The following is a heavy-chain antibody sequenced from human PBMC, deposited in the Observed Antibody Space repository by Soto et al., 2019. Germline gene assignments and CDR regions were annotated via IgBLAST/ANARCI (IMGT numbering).Heavy chain of an antibody. CDR3: AKVRYDFWSGYYTTEYYGMDV. CDR1: GFTFSSYG. D-gene: IGHD3-3*01. Sequence: GGSLRLSCAASGFTFSSYGMHWVRQAPGKGLEWVAVMSYDGSNKYYEDSVKGRFTISRDNSKNTLYLQMNSLRAEDTAVYYCAKVRYDFWSGYYTTEYYGMDVWGQGTTVTVSS. CDR2: MSYDGSNK. J-gene: IGHJ6*02. V-gene: IGHV3-30*18.